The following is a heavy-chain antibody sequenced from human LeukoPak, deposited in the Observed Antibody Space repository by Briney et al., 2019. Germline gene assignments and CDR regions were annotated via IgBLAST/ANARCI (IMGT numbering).Heavy chain of an antibody. D-gene: IGHD6-13*01. J-gene: IGHJ6*04. Sequence: PGGSLRLSCAASGFTFSSYGMHWVRQAPGKGLEWVAVIWYDGSNKYYADSVKGRFTISRDNSKNTLYLQMNSLRAEDTAVYYCARGVAAGLDYYYGMDVWGKGTTVTVSS. CDR3: ARGVAAGLDYYYGMDV. CDR1: GFTFSSYG. V-gene: IGHV3-33*01. CDR2: IWYDGSNK.